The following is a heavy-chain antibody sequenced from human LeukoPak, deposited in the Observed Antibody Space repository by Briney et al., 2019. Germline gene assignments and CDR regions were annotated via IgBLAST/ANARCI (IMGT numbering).Heavy chain of an antibody. CDR1: GFTFTTYW. CDR2: IKQDGSEK. Sequence: PGGSLRLSCAASGFTFTTYWMGWVRQAPGKGLEWVANIKQDGSEKYYGDSVKGRFTISRDNAKNSLPLQMNSLRAEDTAVYYCARPLMYYYGSETYFWFDPWGQGTLVTVSS. J-gene: IGHJ5*02. CDR3: ARPLMYYYGSETYFWFDP. V-gene: IGHV3-7*01. D-gene: IGHD3-10*01.